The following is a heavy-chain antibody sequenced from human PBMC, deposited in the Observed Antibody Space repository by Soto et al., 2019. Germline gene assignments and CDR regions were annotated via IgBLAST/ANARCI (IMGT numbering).Heavy chain of an antibody. J-gene: IGHJ4*02. CDR3: AKDLPYYYDSSGYPYYFDY. D-gene: IGHD3-22*01. CDR2: ISGSGGST. CDR1: GFTFSSYA. Sequence: GGSLRLSCAASGFTFSSYAMSWVRQAPGKGLEWVSAISGSGGSTYYADSVKGRFTISRDNSKNTLYLQMNSLRAEDTAVYYCAKDLPYYYDSSGYPYYFDYWGQGTLVTVSS. V-gene: IGHV3-23*01.